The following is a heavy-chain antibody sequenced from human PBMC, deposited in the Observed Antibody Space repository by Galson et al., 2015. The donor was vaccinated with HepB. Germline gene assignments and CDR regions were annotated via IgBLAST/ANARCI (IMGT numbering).Heavy chain of an antibody. CDR2: ISGSGITTI. J-gene: IGHJ5*02. Sequence: SLRHACPAPTFVFSTYSMNWVRQAQGKGLEWVSYISGSGITTIFYAGSVKGRFTISRDNAKNSLYLQMTSLRAEDTAVYYCARATLGWFDPWGQGTLVPS. CDR3: ARATLGWFDP. D-gene: IGHD3-16*01. V-gene: IGHV3-48*04. CDR1: TFVFSTYS.